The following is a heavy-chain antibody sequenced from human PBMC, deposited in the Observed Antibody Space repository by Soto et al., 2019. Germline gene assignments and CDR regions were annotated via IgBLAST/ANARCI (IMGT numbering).Heavy chain of an antibody. D-gene: IGHD6-19*01. J-gene: IGHJ4*02. V-gene: IGHV1-46*01. CDR2: INPSGGST. CDR3: ARESHSSGWSWFHY. Sequence: QVQLVQSGAEVKKPGASVKVSCKASGYTFTNYYIHWVRQAPGQGLEWMGMINPSGGSTSYTRRFHSIVTHTTDTPTSTVYMELSSLRSEDTAVYYRARESHSSGWSWFHYWSQGTLVTDSS. CDR1: GYTFTNYY.